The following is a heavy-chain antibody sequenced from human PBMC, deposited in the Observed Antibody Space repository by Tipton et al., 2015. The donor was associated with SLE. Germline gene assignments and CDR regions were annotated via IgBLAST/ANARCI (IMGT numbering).Heavy chain of an antibody. CDR1: GFTFSSYS. V-gene: IGHV3-48*01. CDR2: ISSSSSTI. CDR3: ARVGYDFWSGYYYGMDV. J-gene: IGHJ6*02. Sequence: SLRLSCAASGFTFSSYSMNWVRQAPGKGLEWVSYISSSSSTIYYADSVKGRFTISGDNAKNSLYLQMNSLRAEDTAVYYCARVGYDFWSGYYYGMDVWGQGTTVTVSS. D-gene: IGHD3-3*01.